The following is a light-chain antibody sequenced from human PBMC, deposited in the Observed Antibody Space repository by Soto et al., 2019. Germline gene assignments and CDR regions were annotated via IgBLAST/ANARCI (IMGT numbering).Light chain of an antibody. J-gene: IGLJ1*01. CDR3: TSYDGTYSFFYV. Sequence: QSVLTQPPSASRSPGQSVTISCTGTSSDVGAYNYVSWYQQLPGKAPKLIIYEVSKRPSGVPDRFSGSKSGNTASLTVSGLQAEDEADYYCTSYDGTYSFFYVFGTGTKVTV. CDR2: EVS. V-gene: IGLV2-8*02. CDR1: SSDVGAYNY.